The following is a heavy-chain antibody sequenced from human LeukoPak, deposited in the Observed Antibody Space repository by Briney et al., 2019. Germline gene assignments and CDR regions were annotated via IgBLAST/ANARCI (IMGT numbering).Heavy chain of an antibody. J-gene: IGHJ5*02. CDR1: GFTFSSYA. CDR2: ISGSGGST. D-gene: IGHD6-19*01. CDR3: ARDSSGWYST. Sequence: GGSLRLSCAASGFTFSSYAMSWVRQAPGKGLEWVSAISGSGGSTYYADSVKGRFTISRDNAKNSLYLQMNSLRAEDTAVYYCARDSSGWYSTWGQGTLVTVSS. V-gene: IGHV3-23*01.